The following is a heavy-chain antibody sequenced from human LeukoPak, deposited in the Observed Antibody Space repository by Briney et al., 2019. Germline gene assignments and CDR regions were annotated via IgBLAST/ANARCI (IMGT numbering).Heavy chain of an antibody. CDR2: ISSSSSYI. V-gene: IGHV3-21*01. Sequence: GGSLRLSCAASGFTFSSYSMNWVRQAPGKGLEWVSSISSSSSYIYYADSVKGRFTISGDNAKNSLYLQMNSLRAEDTAVYYCARDSSTVDPPYWGQGTLVTVSS. J-gene: IGHJ4*02. D-gene: IGHD2-2*01. CDR3: ARDSSTVDPPY. CDR1: GFTFSSYS.